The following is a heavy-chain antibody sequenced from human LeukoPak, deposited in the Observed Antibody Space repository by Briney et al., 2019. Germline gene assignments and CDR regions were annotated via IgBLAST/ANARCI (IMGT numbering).Heavy chain of an antibody. CDR3: AKLEVNRRYCSGGSCRPDAFDI. D-gene: IGHD2-15*01. J-gene: IGHJ3*02. CDR1: GFTFSSYA. CDR2: ISYDGSNK. Sequence: PGGSLRLSCAASGFTFSSYAMHWVRQAPGKGLEWVAVISYDGSNKYYADSVKGRFTISRDNSKNTLYLQMNSLRAEDTAVYYCAKLEVNRRYCSGGSCRPDAFDIWAKGQWSPSLQ. V-gene: IGHV3-30-3*02.